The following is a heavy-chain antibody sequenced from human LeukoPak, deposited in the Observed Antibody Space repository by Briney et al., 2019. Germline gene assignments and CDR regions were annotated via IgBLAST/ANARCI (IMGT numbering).Heavy chain of an antibody. CDR2: ISAYNGNT. Sequence: ASVKVSCKASGYTFTSYGISWVRQAPGQGLEWMGWISAYNGNTNYAQKLRGRVTMTTDTSTSTAYMELRSLRSDDTAVYYCARDIPHPYDSSGYLRRYYFDYWGQGTLVTVSS. CDR1: GYTFTSYG. D-gene: IGHD3-22*01. V-gene: IGHV1-18*01. CDR3: ARDIPHPYDSSGYLRRYYFDY. J-gene: IGHJ4*02.